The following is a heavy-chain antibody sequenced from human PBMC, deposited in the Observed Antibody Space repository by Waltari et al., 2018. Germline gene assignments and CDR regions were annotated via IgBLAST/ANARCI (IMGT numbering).Heavy chain of an antibody. CDR3: ARDSGYSGYDP. CDR1: GFPFSSYW. CDR2: IKKDGSEK. V-gene: IGHV3-7*01. J-gene: IGHJ5*02. D-gene: IGHD5-12*01. Sequence: EVQLVESGGGLVQPGGSLRLPCAASGFPFSSYWMTWVRQAPGKGLEWVANIKKDGSEKYYVDSVKGRFTISRDNAKNSLYLQMNSLRAEDTAVYYCARDSGYSGYDPWGQGTLVTVSS.